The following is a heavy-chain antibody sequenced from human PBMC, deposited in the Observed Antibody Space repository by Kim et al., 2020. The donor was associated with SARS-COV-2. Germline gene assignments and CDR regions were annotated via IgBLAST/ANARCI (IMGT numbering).Heavy chain of an antibody. Sequence: SETLSLTCTVSGDSISNGAYYWNWIRQHPGKGLEWIGNIYWSGSTDYNPSLKSRAIISADTSKNQFSLKLNSVTAADTAVYYCTRDRGYWGQGILVTVSS. J-gene: IGHJ4*02. CDR2: IYWSGST. V-gene: IGHV4-31*03. CDR1: GDSISNGAYY. CDR3: TRDRGY.